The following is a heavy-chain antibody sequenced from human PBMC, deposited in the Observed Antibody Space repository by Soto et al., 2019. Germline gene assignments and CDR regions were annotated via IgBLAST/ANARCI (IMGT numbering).Heavy chain of an antibody. V-gene: IGHV3-21*01. CDR1: GFTFSSYS. Sequence: VQLVESGGGLVKPGGSLRLSCAASGFTFSSYSMNWVRQAPGKGLEWVSSISSSSSYIYYADSVKGRFTISRDNAKNSLYLQMNSLRAEDTAVYYCARGAGSSGYRAFDIWGQGTMVTVSS. J-gene: IGHJ3*02. D-gene: IGHD3-22*01. CDR3: ARGAGSSGYRAFDI. CDR2: ISSSSSYI.